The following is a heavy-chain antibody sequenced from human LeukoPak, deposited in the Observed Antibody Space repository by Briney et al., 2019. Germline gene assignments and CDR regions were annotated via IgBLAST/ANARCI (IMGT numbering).Heavy chain of an antibody. CDR2: IWYDGSNK. Sequence: GGSLRLSCAASGFTFSSYCMHWVRQAPGKGLEWVAVIWYDGSNKYYADSVKGRFTISRDNSKNTLYLQMNSLRAEDTAVYYCAREVYSSSSLSRHWFDPWGQGTLVTVSS. V-gene: IGHV3-33*01. CDR1: GFTFSSYC. D-gene: IGHD6-6*01. J-gene: IGHJ5*02. CDR3: AREVYSSSSLSRHWFDP.